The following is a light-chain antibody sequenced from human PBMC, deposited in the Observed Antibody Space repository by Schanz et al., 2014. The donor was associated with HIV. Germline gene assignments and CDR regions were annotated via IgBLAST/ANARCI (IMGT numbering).Light chain of an antibody. CDR1: QSVGSN. CDR3: QQYGSSPQT. V-gene: IGKV3-20*01. CDR2: GAS. Sequence: ERVMTQSPATLSVSPGERATLSCRASQSVGSNLAWYQQKPGQAPRLLIHGASSRATGIPDRFSGNGSGTDFTLTISRLEPEDFAVYYCQQYGSSPQTFGQGTRLEIK. J-gene: IGKJ5*01.